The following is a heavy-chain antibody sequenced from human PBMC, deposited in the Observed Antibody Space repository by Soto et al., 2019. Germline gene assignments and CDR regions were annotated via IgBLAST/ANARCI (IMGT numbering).Heavy chain of an antibody. J-gene: IGHJ5*02. D-gene: IGHD5-18*01. CDR2: ISSSGSTI. Sequence: GGSLRLSCAASGFTFSSYEMNWVRQAPGKGLEWVSYISSSGSTIYYADSVKGRFTISRDNAKNSLYLQMNSLRAEATAVYYCARVRGYRLDPWGQGALVTVSS. CDR1: GFTFSSYE. CDR3: ARVRGYRLDP. V-gene: IGHV3-48*03.